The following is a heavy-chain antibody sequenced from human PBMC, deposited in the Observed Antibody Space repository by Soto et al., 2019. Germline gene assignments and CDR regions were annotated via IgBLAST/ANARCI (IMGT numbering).Heavy chain of an antibody. Sequence: SETLSLTCAVYGGSFSGYYWSWIRQPPGKGLEWIGEINHSGSTNYNPSLRSRVTISVDTSKNQFSLKLSSVTAADTAVYYCARGRGDDVWSGYYTRWFDPWGQGTLVPVSS. CDR2: INHSGST. D-gene: IGHD3-3*01. CDR1: GGSFSGYY. J-gene: IGHJ5*02. V-gene: IGHV4-34*01. CDR3: ARGRGDDVWSGYYTRWFDP.